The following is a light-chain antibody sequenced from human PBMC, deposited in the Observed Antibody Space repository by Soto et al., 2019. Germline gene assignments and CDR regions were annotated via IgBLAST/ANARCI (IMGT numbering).Light chain of an antibody. Sequence: EIVLTQSPATLSLSPGERATLSCRASQSVRNFLAWYQHKPGQAPRLLIYDASNRATGIPARFSGSGYGTDFTLTISSLESEDFAVYFCQQRSKWPHLTVGGGTKVEIK. V-gene: IGKV3-11*01. CDR2: DAS. J-gene: IGKJ4*01. CDR3: QQRSKWPHLT. CDR1: QSVRNF.